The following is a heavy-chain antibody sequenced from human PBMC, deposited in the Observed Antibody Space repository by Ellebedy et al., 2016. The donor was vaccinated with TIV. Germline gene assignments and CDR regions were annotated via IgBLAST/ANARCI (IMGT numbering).Heavy chain of an antibody. CDR3: ASAIDY. CDR1: GFTFSGNW. CDR2: INQDGSEK. J-gene: IGHJ4*02. Sequence: GGSLRLXXAASGFTFSGNWMNWVRQAPGKELEWVANINQDGSEKYYVDSVKGRFTISRDNAKNSLYLQMNSLRTEDTAVYYCASAIDYWGQGTLVTVAS. V-gene: IGHV3-7*01.